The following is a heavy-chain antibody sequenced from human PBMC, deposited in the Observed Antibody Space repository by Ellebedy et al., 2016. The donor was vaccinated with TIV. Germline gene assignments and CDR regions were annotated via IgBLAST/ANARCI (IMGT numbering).Heavy chain of an antibody. CDR3: ARDFEFMIYVNGGEYYHYALDV. V-gene: IGHV1-8*01. Sequence: AASVKVSCKASGYAFTSYDINWVRQAPGQGLEWMGWINPNSGNPGYAQKFHGRVTMTRDNSISTAYMELSSLTSEDTAVYYCARDFEFMIYVNGGEYYHYALDVWGQGTTVTVAS. CDR2: INPNSGNP. J-gene: IGHJ6*02. D-gene: IGHD3-10*02. CDR1: GYAFTSYD.